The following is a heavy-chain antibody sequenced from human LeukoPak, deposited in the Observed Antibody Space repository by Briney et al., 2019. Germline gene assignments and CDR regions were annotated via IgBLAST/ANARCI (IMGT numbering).Heavy chain of an antibody. CDR3: ARDKDSGGATGSILDY. CDR1: GLTFSNYW. Sequence: PGGSLTLSCAASGLTFSNYWMSWVRQAPGKGLEWVATIKQDGSEKYYVDSVKGRFTISRDNAKNSLYLQMNSLRADDTAVYYCARDKDSGGATGSILDYWGQGTLVTVSS. CDR2: IKQDGSEK. J-gene: IGHJ4*02. V-gene: IGHV3-7*03. D-gene: IGHD1-26*01.